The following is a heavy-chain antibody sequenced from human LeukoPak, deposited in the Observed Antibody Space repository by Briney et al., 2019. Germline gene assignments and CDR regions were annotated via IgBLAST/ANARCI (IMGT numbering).Heavy chain of an antibody. J-gene: IGHJ3*02. CDR1: GGSISSGGYS. Sequence: SETLSLTCAVSGGSISSGGYSWSWIRQPPGKGLEWIGYIYYTGSTFYNPSLKSRVTISGDTSKNQFSLRLSSVTAADTAVYYCASRWGRGSYSALGAFDIWGQGTMVTVSS. D-gene: IGHD1-26*01. CDR3: ASRWGRGSYSALGAFDI. CDR2: IYYTGST. V-gene: IGHV4-30-4*07.